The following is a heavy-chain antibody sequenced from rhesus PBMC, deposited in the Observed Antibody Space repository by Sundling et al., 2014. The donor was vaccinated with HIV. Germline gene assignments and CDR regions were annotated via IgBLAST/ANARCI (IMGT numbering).Heavy chain of an antibody. D-gene: IGHD6-31*01. J-gene: IGHJ4*01. V-gene: IGHV3-103*01. CDR3: AKGVDSNAWAFDS. CDR2: LSGGGGYT. CDR1: GFTFSSFA. Sequence: EVQLVESGGDLVQPGGSLRLSCAASGFTFSSFAMCWVRQAPGKGLEWISALSGGGGYTYYTDSVKGRFTISRDNSRNTLSLQMNSLRTEDTAVYYCAKGVDSNAWAFDSWGQGVLVTVSS.